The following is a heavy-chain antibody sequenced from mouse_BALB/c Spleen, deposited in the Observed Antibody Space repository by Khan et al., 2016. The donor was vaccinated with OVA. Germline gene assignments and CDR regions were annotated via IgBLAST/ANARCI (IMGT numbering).Heavy chain of an antibody. CDR2: ISSLAYNF. V-gene: IGHV5-15*02. D-gene: IGHD3-1*01. CDR3: ARGGTGGFAY. J-gene: IGHJ3*01. CDR1: GFTFSDYG. Sequence: EVELVESGGGLVQPGGSRKLSCAASGFTFSDYGMAWIRQGPGKGPEWITFISSLAYNFYYADTVTGRFTISRENAKNTLDLEMNSRRSEDTAIYCCARGGTGGFAYWGQGTLVTVSA.